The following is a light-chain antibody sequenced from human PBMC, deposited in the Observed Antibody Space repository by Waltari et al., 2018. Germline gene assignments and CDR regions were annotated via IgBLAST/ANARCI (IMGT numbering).Light chain of an antibody. CDR2: DAS. CDR1: QSVGNS. Sequence: EIVLTQSPVTLSLSPGDRATLSCRASQSVGNSLAWYQQRPGQPPRLLIFDASKRAPGIPARFSGSGSETDFTLTISNLEPEDFAVYYCQQRSTWWTFGQGTRVEIK. J-gene: IGKJ1*01. V-gene: IGKV3-11*01. CDR3: QQRSTWWT.